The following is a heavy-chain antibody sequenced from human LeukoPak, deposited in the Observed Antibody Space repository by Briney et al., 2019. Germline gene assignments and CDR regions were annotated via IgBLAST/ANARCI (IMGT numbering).Heavy chain of an antibody. J-gene: IGHJ4*02. CDR3: AKDFPDGSRNWGFDY. D-gene: IGHD3-10*01. V-gene: IGHV3-48*04. Sequence: TGGSLRLSCTASGFTFSSHGMNWVRQAPGRGLEWVAYIDTSREKKYYTDSAKGRFTISRDDAKNSLFLQMYSLRAEDTAVYYCAKDFPDGSRNWGFDYWGQGTVVTVSS. CDR2: IDTSREKK. CDR1: GFTFSSHG.